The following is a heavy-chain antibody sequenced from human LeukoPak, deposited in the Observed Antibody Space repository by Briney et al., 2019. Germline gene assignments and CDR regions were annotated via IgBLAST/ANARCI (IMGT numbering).Heavy chain of an antibody. CDR1: GYTFTGYY. CDR3: ARDGGNTSPFDY. J-gene: IGHJ4*02. Sequence: ASVKVSCKASGYTFTGYYMHWVRQAPGQGLEWMGWINPNSGGTNYAQKFQGRVTMTRDTSISTAYMELRSLRSEDTAVYYCARDGGNTSPFDYWGQGTLVTVSS. V-gene: IGHV1-2*02. D-gene: IGHD3-3*01. CDR2: INPNSGGT.